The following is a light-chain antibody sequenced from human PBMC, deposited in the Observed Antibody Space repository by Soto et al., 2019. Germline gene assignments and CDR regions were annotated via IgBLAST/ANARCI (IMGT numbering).Light chain of an antibody. J-gene: IGLJ1*01. V-gene: IGLV2-23*02. CDR3: CSYAGSGEV. Sequence: QSALTQPASVSGSPGQSITISCSGTSNDVGTYNLVSWYQQLPGEAPKLIIYEVYTRPSGVSNRFSGSKSGNTASLTISGFQAEDEADYYCCSYAGSGEVFGTGTKLTVL. CDR1: SNDVGTYNL. CDR2: EVY.